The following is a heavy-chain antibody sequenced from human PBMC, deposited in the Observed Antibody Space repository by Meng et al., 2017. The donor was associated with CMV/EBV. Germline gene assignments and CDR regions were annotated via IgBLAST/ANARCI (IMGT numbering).Heavy chain of an antibody. Sequence: ASVKVSCKASGYTFTGYYMHWVRQAPGQGLEWMGWINPNSGGTNYAQKFQGRVTMTRDTSICTAYMELSRLRSDDTAVYYCARGSLDRDGYKVDYWGQGTLVTVSS. CDR2: INPNSGGT. D-gene: IGHD5-24*01. J-gene: IGHJ4*02. CDR1: GYTFTGYY. CDR3: ARGSLDRDGYKVDY. V-gene: IGHV1-2*02.